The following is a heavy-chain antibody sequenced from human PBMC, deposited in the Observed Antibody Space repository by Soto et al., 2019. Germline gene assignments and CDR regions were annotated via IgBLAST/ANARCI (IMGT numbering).Heavy chain of an antibody. CDR3: ARRESGGYSYGAFDY. V-gene: IGHV1-69*01. J-gene: IGHJ4*02. CDR1: GCTFSSYA. CDR2: IIPIFGTA. D-gene: IGHD5-18*01. Sequence: QVQLVQSGAEVKKPGSSVKVSCKASGCTFSSYAISWVRQAPGQGLEWMGGIIPIFGTANYAQKFQGRVTITADESTSTANMELSSLRSEDTAVYYCARRESGGYSYGAFDYWGQGTLVTVSS.